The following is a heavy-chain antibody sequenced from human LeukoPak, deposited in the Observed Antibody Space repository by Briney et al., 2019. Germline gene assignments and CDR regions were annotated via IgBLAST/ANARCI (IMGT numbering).Heavy chain of an antibody. D-gene: IGHD5-12*01. CDR1: GFIFSSYA. Sequence: GGSLRLSCAASGFIFSSYAMSWVRQAPGEGREWVSGISGSGGSTYYSGSVRGRFTISRDNSKNTMFLQMTSLRAEDTAVYYCAKDRGPYSGYDSFFDFWGQGTLVTVSS. CDR3: AKDRGPYSGYDSFFDF. V-gene: IGHV3-23*01. CDR2: ISGSGGST. J-gene: IGHJ4*02.